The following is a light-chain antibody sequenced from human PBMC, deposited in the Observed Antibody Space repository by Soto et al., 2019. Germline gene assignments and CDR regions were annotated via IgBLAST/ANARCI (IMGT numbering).Light chain of an antibody. J-gene: IGKJ1*01. CDR2: GAS. CDR1: QGISNY. CDR3: QKYGSAPWT. V-gene: IGKV1-27*01. Sequence: EIQMTQSPSSLSASVGDRVTITCRASQGISNYLAWYQQKPGKVPKLLIYGASTLQSGVPSRLSGSGSGTDFTLIINSLQPEDVATYYCQKYGSAPWTFGQGTKVEI.